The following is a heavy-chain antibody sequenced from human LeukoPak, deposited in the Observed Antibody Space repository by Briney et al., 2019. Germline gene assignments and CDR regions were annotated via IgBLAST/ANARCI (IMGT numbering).Heavy chain of an antibody. V-gene: IGHV3-30*19. CDR1: GFTFSSYG. D-gene: IGHD2-2*01. CDR3: ARAGFYQLLSLFDY. J-gene: IGHJ4*02. CDR2: ISYDGSNK. Sequence: PGGSLRLSCAASGFTFSSYGMHWVRQAPGKGLEWVAVISYDGSNKYYADSVKGRFTISRDNSKNTLYLQMNSLRAEDTAVYYCARAGFYQLLSLFDYWGQGTLVTVSS.